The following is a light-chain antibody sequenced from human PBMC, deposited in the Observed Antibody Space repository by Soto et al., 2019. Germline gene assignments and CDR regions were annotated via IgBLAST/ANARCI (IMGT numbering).Light chain of an antibody. CDR3: QQYTQWPII. CDR2: GIS. Sequence: EIVMTQSPDTLSLSPGETATLSCRASQTIGRNYLAWYQQKPGQVPRLLIYGISTRSTDIPARFSGSGSGTEFTLTISSLQSEDFAVYYCQQYTQWPIIFGQGTRLEIK. V-gene: IGKV3-15*01. CDR1: QTIGRN. J-gene: IGKJ5*01.